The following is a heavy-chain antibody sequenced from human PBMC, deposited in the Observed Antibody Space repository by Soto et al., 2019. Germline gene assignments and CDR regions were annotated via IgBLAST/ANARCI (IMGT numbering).Heavy chain of an antibody. V-gene: IGHV1-24*01. CDR1: GYTLTELS. CDR2: FDPEDGET. CDR3: ATDYPLNYYGSGSYYNVGY. D-gene: IGHD3-10*01. Sequence: ASLKVSCKFSGYTLTELSIHWVRQAPGKGLEWMGGFDPEDGETIYAQKFQGRVTMTEDTSTDTAYMELSSLRSEDTAVYYCATDYPLNYYGSGSYYNVGYWGQGTLVTVSS. J-gene: IGHJ4*02.